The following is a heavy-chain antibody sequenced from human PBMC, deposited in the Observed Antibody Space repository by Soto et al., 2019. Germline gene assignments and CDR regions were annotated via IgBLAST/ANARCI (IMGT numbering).Heavy chain of an antibody. Sequence: HVQLQESGPGLVKPSQTLSLTCTVSGGSVASGGYSWSWIRQHPGEGLEWIGYIYYTGSTSYNPSLKSRVTISLDTSETQFSLKLSSVTAADTAVYYCARGGRWYYPMDVWGQGTTVTVSS. CDR3: ARGGRWYYPMDV. CDR1: GGSVASGGYS. V-gene: IGHV4-31*03. CDR2: IYYTGST. J-gene: IGHJ6*02. D-gene: IGHD2-15*01.